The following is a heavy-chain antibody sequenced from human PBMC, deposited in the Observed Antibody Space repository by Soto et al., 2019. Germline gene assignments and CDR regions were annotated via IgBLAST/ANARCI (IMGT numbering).Heavy chain of an antibody. CDR1: GDSISRGGYY. D-gene: IGHD2-21*01. V-gene: IGHV4-31*03. CDR2: IYHSGST. J-gene: IGHJ5*02. CDR3: ARDGAGAYGLGWFDP. Sequence: QVQLQESGPGLVKPSQTLSLTCTVSGDSISRGGYYWNWLRQHPRKGPEWIGYIYHSGSTIYNPSLKSRVTISVDPSKNRLSLEWSNVPAADTAVYYCARDGAGAYGLGWFDPWGQGILVTVSS.